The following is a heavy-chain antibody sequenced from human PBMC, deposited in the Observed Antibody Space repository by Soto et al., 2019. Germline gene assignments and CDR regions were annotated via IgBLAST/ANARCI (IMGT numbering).Heavy chain of an antibody. J-gene: IGHJ5*02. V-gene: IGHV1-69*13. CDR2: LIPIFGTG. CDR3: AIDRMHVHRTGYSGSRLFAP. CDR1: GGTFNNNG. Sequence: SVKVSCKASGGTFNNNGVTWVRQAPGQGLEGMGGLIPIFGTGSYAQRFRGRVTLSADESTSTAYMELNSLRSEDTAVYYCAIDRMHVHRTGYSGSRLFAPWGQLPLVTLSS. D-gene: IGHD2-8*02.